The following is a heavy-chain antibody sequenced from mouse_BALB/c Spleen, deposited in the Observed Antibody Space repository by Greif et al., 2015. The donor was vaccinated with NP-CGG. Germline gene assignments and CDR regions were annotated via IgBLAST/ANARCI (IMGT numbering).Heavy chain of an antibody. J-gene: IGHJ4*01. CDR3: ARDRDYGSSYDDAMDY. CDR1: GFSLTSYG. Sequence: VKLVESGPGLVAPSQSLSITCTVSGFSLTSYGVHWVRQPPGKGLEWLGVIWAGGSTNYNSALMSRLSISKDNSKSQVFLKMNSLQTDDTAMYYCARDRDYGSSYDDAMDYWGQGTSVTVSS. CDR2: IWAGGST. D-gene: IGHD1-1*01. V-gene: IGHV2-9*02.